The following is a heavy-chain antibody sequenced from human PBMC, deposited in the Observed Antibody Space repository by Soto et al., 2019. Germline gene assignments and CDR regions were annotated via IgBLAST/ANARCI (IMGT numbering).Heavy chain of an antibody. V-gene: IGHV3-30*03. CDR3: SRGGIVVVTAVLDY. D-gene: IGHD2-21*02. J-gene: IGHJ4*02. CDR1: GFTFSYYG. CDR2: ISYDGTNK. Sequence: QVQLVESGGGVVQPGRSLRLSCVASGFTFSYYGMHWVRQAPGKGLEWVAVISYDGTNKYYADSVKGRFTISRDNSKNTLYLQMNSLRADDTAVYYCSRGGIVVVTAVLDYWGQGTLVTVSS.